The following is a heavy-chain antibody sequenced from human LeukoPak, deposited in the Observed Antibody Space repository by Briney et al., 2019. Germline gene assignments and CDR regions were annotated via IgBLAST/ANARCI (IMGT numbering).Heavy chain of an antibody. J-gene: IGHJ4*02. V-gene: IGHV3-21*01. CDR3: AREPIYGLNFDY. Sequence: TGGSLRLSCAASGFTFSSYSMNWVRQAPGKGLEWVSSISSSSSCIYYADTVKGRFTISRDNAKNSLYLQMNSLRAEDTAVYFCAREPIYGLNFDYWGQGTLVTVSS. D-gene: IGHD2/OR15-2a*01. CDR2: ISSSSSCI. CDR1: GFTFSSYS.